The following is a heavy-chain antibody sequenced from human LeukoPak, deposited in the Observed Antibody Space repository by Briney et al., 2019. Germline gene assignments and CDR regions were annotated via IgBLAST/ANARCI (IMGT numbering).Heavy chain of an antibody. V-gene: IGHV3-21*01. J-gene: IGHJ4*02. CDR3: ARDIGGTVEVATMNY. CDR1: GFTFGGYT. CDR2: ISSSLNM. Sequence: GGSLRLSCVASGFTFGGYTINWVRLAPGKGLEWVSSISSSLNMYFAESVKGRFTISRDSARNSVSLQLNSPRVEDTAVYYCARDIGGTVEVATMNYWGRGTLVTVSS. D-gene: IGHD5-24*01.